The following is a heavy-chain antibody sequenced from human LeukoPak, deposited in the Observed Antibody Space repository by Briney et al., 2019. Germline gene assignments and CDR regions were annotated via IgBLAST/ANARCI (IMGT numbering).Heavy chain of an antibody. CDR3: ARPNDSSGYYYVY. J-gene: IGHJ4*02. V-gene: IGHV3-33*01. CDR1: GFTFSSYG. D-gene: IGHD3-22*01. CDR2: IWYDGSNK. Sequence: GGSLRLSCAASGFTFSSYGMHWVRQAPGKGLEWVAVIWYDGSNKYYADSVKGQFTISRDNSKNTLYLQMNSLRAEDTAVYYCARPNDSSGYYYVYWGQGTLVTVSS.